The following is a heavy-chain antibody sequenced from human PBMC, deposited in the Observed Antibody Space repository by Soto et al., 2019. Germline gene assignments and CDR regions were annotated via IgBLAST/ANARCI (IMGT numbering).Heavy chain of an antibody. Sequence: PGGSLRLSCAASGFTFSNAWMNWVRQAPGKGLEWVGRIRNKANSYTTEYAASVKGRFTISRDDSKNSLYLQMNSLQTEDTAVYYCARGYRSGWEDYWGQGTQVTVSS. CDR2: IRNKANSYTT. D-gene: IGHD6-19*01. J-gene: IGHJ4*02. V-gene: IGHV3-72*01. CDR3: ARGYRSGWEDY. CDR1: GFTFSNAW.